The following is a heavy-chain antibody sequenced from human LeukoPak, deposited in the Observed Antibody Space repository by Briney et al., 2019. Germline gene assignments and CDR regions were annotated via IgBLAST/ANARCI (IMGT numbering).Heavy chain of an antibody. CDR1: GGSISSSSYY. CDR2: IYYSGST. Sequence: SETLSLTCTVSGGSISSSSYYWGWIRQPPGKGLEWIGSIYYSGSTYYNPSLKSRVTISVDTSKNQFSLKLSSVTAADTAVYYCASSYGDYGGWFDPWGQGTLVTVSS. CDR3: ASSYGDYGGWFDP. D-gene: IGHD4-17*01. V-gene: IGHV4-39*07. J-gene: IGHJ5*02.